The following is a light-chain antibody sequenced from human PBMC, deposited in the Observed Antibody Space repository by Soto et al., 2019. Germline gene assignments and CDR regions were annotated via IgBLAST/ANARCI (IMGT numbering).Light chain of an antibody. V-gene: IGLV1-44*01. CDR1: SSNIGINN. CDR3: ATCDDSLNGLWV. J-gene: IGLJ3*02. Sequence: QTVVTQPPSASGTPGQRVTISCSGSSSNIGINNVNWYQQLPGTAPKLLIYSYNQRPSGVPDRFSGSKSGTSASLAISGLQSEDEADYYCATCDDSLNGLWVFGGGTKLTVL. CDR2: SYN.